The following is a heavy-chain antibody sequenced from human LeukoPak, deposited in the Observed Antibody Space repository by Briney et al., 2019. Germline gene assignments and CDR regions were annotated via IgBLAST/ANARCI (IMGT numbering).Heavy chain of an antibody. CDR3: ARASVLSTVANYFDY. CDR1: GEPLSGYY. J-gene: IGHJ4*02. V-gene: IGHV4-34*01. CDR2: INHSGST. D-gene: IGHD4-23*01. Sequence: SSETLSLTCAVYGEPLSGYYWSWLRQPPGKGLEWIGEINHSGSTNYNPSLKSRVTISVDTSKNQFSLKKRSLNAADTAVYYCARASVLSTVANYFDYWGQGTLVTVSS.